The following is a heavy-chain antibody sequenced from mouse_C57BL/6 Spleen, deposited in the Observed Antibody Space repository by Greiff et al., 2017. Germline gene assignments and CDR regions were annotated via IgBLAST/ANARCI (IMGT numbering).Heavy chain of an antibody. CDR3: ARTELSFYAMDY. Sequence: VQLQQSGPELVKPGASVKISCKASGYAFSSSWMHWVKQRPGQGLEWIGRIYPGDGDTNYNGKFKGKATLTADKSSSTAYMQLSSLTSEDSAVYFCARTELSFYAMDYWGQGTSVTVSS. CDR1: GYAFSSSW. D-gene: IGHD3-2*02. V-gene: IGHV1-82*01. J-gene: IGHJ4*01. CDR2: IYPGDGDT.